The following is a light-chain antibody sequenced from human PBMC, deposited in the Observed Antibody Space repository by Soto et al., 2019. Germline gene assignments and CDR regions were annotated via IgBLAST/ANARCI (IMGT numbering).Light chain of an antibody. CDR2: GAS. CDR1: QSVSSSY. Sequence: EIVLTQSPGTVALSPGERATLSCRASQSVSSSYLAWYQQNRGQAPRLLIYGASSRATGIPDRFSGSGSGKDFTLTISRLESEDFAVYYCQQYGSSRWTVGQGTKVNIK. V-gene: IGKV3-20*01. J-gene: IGKJ1*01. CDR3: QQYGSSRWT.